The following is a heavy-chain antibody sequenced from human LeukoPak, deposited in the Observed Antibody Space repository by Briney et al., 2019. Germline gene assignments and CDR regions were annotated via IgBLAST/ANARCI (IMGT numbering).Heavy chain of an antibody. Sequence: GGSLRLSCAASGFTFRSYWMHWVRHAPGKGLVWVSRISPDGTSKSYADSVKGRFTISRDNAKNTLSLQMNSLRAEDTGLYYCARADGSHYGLKDYWGQGTLVTVSS. CDR2: ISPDGTSK. CDR1: GFTFRSYW. CDR3: ARADGSHYGLKDY. D-gene: IGHD1-26*01. V-gene: IGHV3-74*01. J-gene: IGHJ4*02.